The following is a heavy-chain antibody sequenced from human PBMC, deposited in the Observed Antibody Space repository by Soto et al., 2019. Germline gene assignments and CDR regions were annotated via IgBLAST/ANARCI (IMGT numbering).Heavy chain of an antibody. D-gene: IGHD2-21*01. J-gene: IGHJ4*02. V-gene: IGHV3-30*03. CDR1: GFTVSSYG. CDR3: PGEVASGY. Sequence: QVQLVESGGGVVQPGRSLRLSCAASGFTVSSYGMHWVRQAPGKGLEWVAVISRDGGTKYYADSVKGRFTISRDNSRNTLFLDMNSLRGDDMAVYYCPGEVASGYWGQGTLVTVSS. CDR2: ISRDGGTK.